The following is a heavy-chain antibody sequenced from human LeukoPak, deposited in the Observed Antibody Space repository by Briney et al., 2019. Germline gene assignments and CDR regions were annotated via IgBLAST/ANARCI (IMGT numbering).Heavy chain of an antibody. Sequence: GGSLGLSCPASGFTFISYWMSGVRQAPGKGRGGGATIKQEGGEKYYVDSVKGRFTISRDNAKNSLYLQMNSLRAEDTAVYYCARVSRDFYSNYYYYYGMDVWGQGTTVTVSS. D-gene: IGHD4-11*01. V-gene: IGHV3-7*01. CDR1: GFTFISYW. CDR2: IKQEGGEK. CDR3: ARVSRDFYSNYYYYYGMDV. J-gene: IGHJ6*02.